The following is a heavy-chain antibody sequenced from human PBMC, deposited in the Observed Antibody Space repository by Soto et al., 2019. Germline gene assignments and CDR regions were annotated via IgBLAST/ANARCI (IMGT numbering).Heavy chain of an antibody. CDR2: ISAYNGNT. CDR3: ARVGTYYDSSGYYLGYFGY. V-gene: IGHV1-18*04. CDR1: GYTFTSYC. J-gene: IGHJ4*02. Sequence: ASVKVSCKASGYTFTSYCISWVRQAPGQGLEWMGWISAYNGNTNYAQKLQGRVTMTTDTSTSTAYMELRSLRSDDTAVYYCARVGTYYDSSGYYLGYFGYWGQGTLVTVSS. D-gene: IGHD3-22*01.